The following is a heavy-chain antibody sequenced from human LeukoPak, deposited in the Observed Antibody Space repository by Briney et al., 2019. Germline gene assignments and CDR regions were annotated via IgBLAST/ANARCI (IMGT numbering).Heavy chain of an antibody. CDR3: ARDGQRLAPYAMDV. CDR2: IWYDGSNK. CDR1: GFTFRSHA. J-gene: IGHJ6*02. D-gene: IGHD6-25*01. Sequence: AGTSLRLSCATSGFTFRSHAMHWVRQSPGKGLEWVAQIWYDGSNKYYADSVKGRFSVSRDNSKNTLYLQMNSLRVEDTAVYYCARDGQRLAPYAMDVWAEGPRSPSP. V-gene: IGHV3-33*01.